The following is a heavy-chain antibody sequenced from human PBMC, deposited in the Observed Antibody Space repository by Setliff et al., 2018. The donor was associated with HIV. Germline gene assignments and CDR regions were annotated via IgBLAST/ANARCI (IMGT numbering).Heavy chain of an antibody. CDR3: AKDKGYSYARGGRGNWFDP. V-gene: IGHV3-9*01. J-gene: IGHJ5*02. D-gene: IGHD5-18*01. CDR2: ISWNSGSI. Sequence: LRLSCAASGFTFSSYAMHWVRQAPGKGLEWVSGISWNSGSIGYADSVKGRFTISRDNAKNSLYLQMNSLRAEDTALYYCAKDKGYSYARGGRGNWFDPWGQGTLVTVSS. CDR1: GFTFSSYA.